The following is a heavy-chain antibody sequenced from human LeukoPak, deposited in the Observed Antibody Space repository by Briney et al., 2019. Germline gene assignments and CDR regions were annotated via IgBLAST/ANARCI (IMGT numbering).Heavy chain of an antibody. V-gene: IGHV1-69*13. CDR2: IIPIFGTA. Sequence: ASVKVSCKASGGTFISYAISWVRQAPGQGLEWMGGIIPIFGTANYAQKFQGRVTITADESTSTAYMELSSLRSEDTAVDYCARPGRYYYGSGSLGSFDYWGQGTLVTVSS. D-gene: IGHD3-10*01. CDR1: GGTFISYA. CDR3: ARPGRYYYGSGSLGSFDY. J-gene: IGHJ4*02.